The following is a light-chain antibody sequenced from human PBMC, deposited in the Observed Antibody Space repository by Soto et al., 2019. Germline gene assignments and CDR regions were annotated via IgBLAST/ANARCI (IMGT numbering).Light chain of an antibody. CDR2: GVT. Sequence: QSVLTQPASVSGSPGQSITISCTGSGSDIGAYNYVSWYQQHPGKAPKLLIHGVTRRPSGVSSRFSASKSAYTASLTISGLQAEDEATYFCSSFTTSYFDVFGPGTKGTVL. J-gene: IGLJ1*01. V-gene: IGLV2-14*01. CDR1: GSDIGAYNY. CDR3: SSFTTSYFDV.